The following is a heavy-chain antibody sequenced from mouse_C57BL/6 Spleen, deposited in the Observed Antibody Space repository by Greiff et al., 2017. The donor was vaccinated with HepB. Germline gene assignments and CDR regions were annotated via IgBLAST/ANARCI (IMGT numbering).Heavy chain of an antibody. J-gene: IGHJ2*01. CDR2: ISYSGST. CDR1: GYSITSGYG. V-gene: IGHV3-2*02. Sequence: EVKVEESGPGLVKPSQSLSLTCTVPGYSITSGYGWNWIRQFPGNKLEWMGYISYSGSTNYNPSLKSRISITRVTSKNQFFLQLNSVTTEDTATYYCARTARIKYWGQGTTLTVSS. D-gene: IGHD1-2*01. CDR3: ARTARIKY.